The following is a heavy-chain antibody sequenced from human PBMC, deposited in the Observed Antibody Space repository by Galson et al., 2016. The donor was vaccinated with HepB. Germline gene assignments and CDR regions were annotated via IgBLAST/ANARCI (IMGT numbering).Heavy chain of an antibody. J-gene: IGHJ4*02. Sequence: SLRLSCAATGFTFSTQSMNWVRQAPGKGLEWVSSITSTSSDISYADSVKGRFTISRDNSNNILFLQMSSLRVDDTAVYFCAKRHEYCPPVGCSVDYWGQGTLVSVSS. CDR1: GFTFSTQS. CDR2: ITSTSSDI. V-gene: IGHV3-21*01. CDR3: AKRHEYCPPVGCSVDY. D-gene: IGHD2/OR15-2a*01.